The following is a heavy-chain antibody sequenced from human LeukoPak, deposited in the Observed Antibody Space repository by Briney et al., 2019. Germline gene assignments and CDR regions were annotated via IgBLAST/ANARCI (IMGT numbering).Heavy chain of an antibody. Sequence: GGSLRLSCAASGFTFSSYSMNWVRQAPGKGLEWVSSISSSSSYIYYADSVKGRFTISRDNAKISLYLQMNSLRAEDTAVYYCARDRGAWTRTILDYWGQGTLVTVSS. CDR1: GFTFSSYS. J-gene: IGHJ4*02. CDR3: ARDRGAWTRTILDY. CDR2: ISSSSSYI. V-gene: IGHV3-21*01. D-gene: IGHD1-7*01.